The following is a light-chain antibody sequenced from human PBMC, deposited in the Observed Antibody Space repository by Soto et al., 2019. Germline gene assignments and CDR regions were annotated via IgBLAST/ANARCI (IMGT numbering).Light chain of an antibody. CDR2: GAS. CDR3: QQYHNWPPQYT. CDR1: QSVASN. V-gene: IGKV3-15*01. J-gene: IGKJ2*01. Sequence: EIVMTQSPASLSVSPGDGATLSCRASQSVASNVAWYQQKPGQGPRLLIHGASTRAAGVPARFSGSVSGTDFTLTINKLQSEDFAVYYCQQYHNWPPQYTFGQGTKLQI.